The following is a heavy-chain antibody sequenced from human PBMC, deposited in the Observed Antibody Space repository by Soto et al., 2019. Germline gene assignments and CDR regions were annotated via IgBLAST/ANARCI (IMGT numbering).Heavy chain of an antibody. CDR3: ARAITPIDLDYYYHGMDV. CDR1: GYTFTTSG. D-gene: IGHD3-10*01. CDR2: ISTYNGDT. J-gene: IGHJ6*02. V-gene: IGHV1-18*01. Sequence: ASVKVSCKASGYTFTTSGISWVRQAPGQGLEWMGWISTYNGDTSYAQKFQGRVTMTADTSTSTVYMELSSLRSDDTAVYYCARAITPIDLDYYYHGMDVWGQGTTVTVS.